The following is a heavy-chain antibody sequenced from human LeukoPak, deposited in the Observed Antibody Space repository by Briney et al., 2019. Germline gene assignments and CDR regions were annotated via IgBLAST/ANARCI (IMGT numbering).Heavy chain of an antibody. Sequence: AGGSLRLSCAASGFTFSSYSMNWVRQAPGKGLEWVSSISSSSSYIYYADSVKGRFTISRDNAKNSLYLQMNSLRAEDTAVYYCASYCSGGSCYSADFDYWGQGTLVTVSS. CDR3: ASYCSGGSCYSADFDY. J-gene: IGHJ4*02. CDR2: ISSSSSYI. D-gene: IGHD2-15*01. V-gene: IGHV3-21*01. CDR1: GFTFSSYS.